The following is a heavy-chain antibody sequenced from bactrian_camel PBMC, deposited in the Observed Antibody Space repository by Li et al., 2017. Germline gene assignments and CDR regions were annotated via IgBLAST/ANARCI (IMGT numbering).Heavy chain of an antibody. CDR1: GSTDRIYC. CDR2: IDVDGSA. J-gene: IGHJ6*01. CDR3: VATATSNYRLSKDVGW. V-gene: IGHV3S53*01. D-gene: IGHD2*01. Sequence: HVQLVESGGGSVQTGGSLRLSCAASGSTDRIYCMAWFRQAPGKTREWVAGIDVDGSANYADSVSGRFTISRDNAENTAYLQIHTLKPEDTALYYCVATATSNYRLSKDVGWWGHGTQVTVS.